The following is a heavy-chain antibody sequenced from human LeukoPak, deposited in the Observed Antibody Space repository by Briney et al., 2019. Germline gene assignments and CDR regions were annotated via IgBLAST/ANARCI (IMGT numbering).Heavy chain of an antibody. J-gene: IGHJ4*02. V-gene: IGHV3-48*04. D-gene: IGHD3-10*01. CDR3: AREGGSGTGN. CDR2: ITFNSETI. CDR1: GFTFRSYS. Sequence: GGSLRLSCVTSGFTFRSYSMNWVRQAPGKGLEWLSYITFNSETIYYADSVKGRFTISRDNAKNSLYLQMNSLRAEDTAVYYCAREGGSGTGNWGQGTLVTVSS.